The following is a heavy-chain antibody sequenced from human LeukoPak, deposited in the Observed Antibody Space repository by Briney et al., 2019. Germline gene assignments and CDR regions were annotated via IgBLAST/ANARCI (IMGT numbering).Heavy chain of an antibody. D-gene: IGHD6-19*01. V-gene: IGHV3-9*01. CDR2: ISWNSGSI. Sequence: SLRLSCAASGFTFSSYAMHWVRQAPGKGLEWVSGISWNSGSIGYADSVKGRFTISRDNAKNSLYLQMNSLRAEDTALYYCAKVRQWLVRGDAFDIWGQGTMVTVSS. J-gene: IGHJ3*02. CDR1: GFTFSSYA. CDR3: AKVRQWLVRGDAFDI.